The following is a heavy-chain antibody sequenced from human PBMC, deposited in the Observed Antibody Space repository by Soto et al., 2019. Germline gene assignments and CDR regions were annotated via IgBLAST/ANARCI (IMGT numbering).Heavy chain of an antibody. CDR1: GGSFSGYY. J-gene: IGHJ5*02. D-gene: IGHD1-26*01. CDR3: ARAGRTVDPSNWFDP. CDR2: INHSGST. Sequence: QVQLQQWGAGLLKPSETLSLTCAVYGGSFSGYYWSWIRQPPGKGLAWIGEINHSGSTNYNPSLKSRVTISVDTSKNQFSLKLSSVTAADTAVYYCARAGRTVDPSNWFDPWGQGTLVTVSS. V-gene: IGHV4-34*01.